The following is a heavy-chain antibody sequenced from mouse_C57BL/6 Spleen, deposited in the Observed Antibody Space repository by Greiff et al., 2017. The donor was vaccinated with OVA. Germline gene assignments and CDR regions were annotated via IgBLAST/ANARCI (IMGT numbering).Heavy chain of an antibody. CDR1: GYTFTDYE. Sequence: VQLVESGAELVRPGASVTLSCKASGYTFTDYEMHWVKQTPVHGLEWIGAIDPETGGTAYNQKFKGKAILTADKSSSTAYMELRSLTSEDSAVYYCTRRTSWYFDVWGTGTTVTVSS. CDR3: TRRTSWYFDV. CDR2: IDPETGGT. J-gene: IGHJ1*03. V-gene: IGHV1-15*01.